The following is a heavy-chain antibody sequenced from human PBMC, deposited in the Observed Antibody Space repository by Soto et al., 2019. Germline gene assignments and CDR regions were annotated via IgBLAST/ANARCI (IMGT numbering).Heavy chain of an antibody. Sequence: QVQLQESGPGPVKPSQTLSLTCTVSGGSISSGGYYWSWIRQHPGKGLEWIGYIYYSGSTYYNPSLKSRVTISVDTSKNQFSLKLSSVTAADTAVYYCARAGYCSGGSCYSLYYFDYWGQGTLVTVSS. J-gene: IGHJ4*02. D-gene: IGHD2-15*01. V-gene: IGHV4-31*03. CDR3: ARAGYCSGGSCYSLYYFDY. CDR1: GGSISSGGYY. CDR2: IYYSGST.